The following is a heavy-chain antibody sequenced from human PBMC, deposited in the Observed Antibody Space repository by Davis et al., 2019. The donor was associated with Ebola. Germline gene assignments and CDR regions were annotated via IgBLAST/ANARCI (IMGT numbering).Heavy chain of an antibody. V-gene: IGHV1-2*06. J-gene: IGHJ4*02. CDR3: TRHRI. CDR1: GYTFTSYG. CDR2: INPNSGGT. Sequence: ASVKVSCKASGYTFTSYGINWVRQAPGQGLEWMGRINPNSGGTNYAQKFQGRVTLTRDTSISTFYMELNSLTSDDTAVYYCTRHRIWGQGTLVTVSS.